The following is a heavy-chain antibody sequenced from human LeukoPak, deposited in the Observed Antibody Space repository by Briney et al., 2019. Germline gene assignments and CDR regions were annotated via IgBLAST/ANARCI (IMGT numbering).Heavy chain of an antibody. CDR3: ARESAGSNYDFWGGYYLSHGAFDS. CDR1: GRSISSGDYY. D-gene: IGHD3-3*01. Sequence: SETLSLTCTVSGRSISSGDYYWTWIRQPPGEGLERLGEIYYSGSTYSNPTFKSPVAIPVARPTNQFSLKLSSVTDADTDVYNCARESAGSNYDFWGGYYLSHGAFDSWGQGTMVTVSS. J-gene: IGHJ3*02. CDR2: IYYSGST. V-gene: IGHV4-30-4*01.